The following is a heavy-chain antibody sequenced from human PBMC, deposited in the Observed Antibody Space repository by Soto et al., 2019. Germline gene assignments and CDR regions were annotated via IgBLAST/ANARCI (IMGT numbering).Heavy chain of an antibody. Sequence: SVKVSCKASGGTFSTNAISWVRQAPGQGLEWMGAIIPISDTAHYVQKFQGRVTITADESTTTAYMELSSLRSEDTAVYYCARDYYDSSGRRHYFDYWGQGTLVTVSS. CDR3: ARDYYDSSGRRHYFDY. V-gene: IGHV1-69*13. J-gene: IGHJ4*02. D-gene: IGHD3-22*01. CDR2: IIPISDTA. CDR1: GGTFSTNA.